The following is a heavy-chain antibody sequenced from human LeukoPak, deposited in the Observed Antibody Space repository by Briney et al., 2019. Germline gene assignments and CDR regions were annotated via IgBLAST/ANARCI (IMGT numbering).Heavy chain of an antibody. Sequence: SETLSLTCAVYGGCFSGNYWSWIRQPPGKGLEWIGEINHSGSTNYNPSLKSRVTISVDTSKNQFSLKLSSVTAADTAVYYCARASPAPDRHDYAPAARDYYYGMDVWGQGTTVTVSS. V-gene: IGHV4-34*01. D-gene: IGHD4-17*01. CDR3: ARASPAPDRHDYAPAARDYYYGMDV. CDR1: GGCFSGNY. J-gene: IGHJ6*02. CDR2: INHSGST.